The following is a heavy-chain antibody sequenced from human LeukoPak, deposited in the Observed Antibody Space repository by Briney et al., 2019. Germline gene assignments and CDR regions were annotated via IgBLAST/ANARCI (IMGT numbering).Heavy chain of an antibody. CDR1: GFTFSDYY. J-gene: IGHJ4*02. D-gene: IGHD4-17*01. CDR2: ISSSGSTI. CDR3: ARRLGDGDYVYYFDY. V-gene: IGHV3-11*04. Sequence: GGSLRLSCAASGFTFSDYYMSWIRQAPGKGLKWVSYISSSGSTIYYADSVKGRFTISRDNAKNSLYLQMNSLRAEDTAVYYCARRLGDGDYVYYFDYWGQGTLVTVSS.